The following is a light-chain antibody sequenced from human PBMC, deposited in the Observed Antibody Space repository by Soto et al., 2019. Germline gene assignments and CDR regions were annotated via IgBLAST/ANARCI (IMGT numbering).Light chain of an antibody. CDR1: NIGSES. J-gene: IGLJ2*01. Sequence: SYELTQPPSVSVARGKTATITCGGDNIGSESVHWYQQKPGQAPVVVMYHDRDRPSGIPERFSGSNSGNTATLTISRVEAGDEADYYCQVWDSSSDHVVFGGGTKLTVL. V-gene: IGLV3-21*04. CDR2: HDR. CDR3: QVWDSSSDHVV.